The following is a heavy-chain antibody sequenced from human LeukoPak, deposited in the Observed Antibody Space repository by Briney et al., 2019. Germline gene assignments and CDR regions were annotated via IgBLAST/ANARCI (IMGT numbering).Heavy chain of an antibody. CDR3: ARGPSVGWVRSPY. D-gene: IGHD1-26*01. Sequence: GESLKVSCKASGYTFTSYDINWVRQATGQGLEWMGWMNPNSGNTGYAQKFQGRVTMTRNTSISTAYMELSSLRSEDTAVYYCARGPSVGWVRSPYWGQGTLVTVSS. CDR2: MNPNSGNT. J-gene: IGHJ4*02. CDR1: GYTFTSYD. V-gene: IGHV1-8*01.